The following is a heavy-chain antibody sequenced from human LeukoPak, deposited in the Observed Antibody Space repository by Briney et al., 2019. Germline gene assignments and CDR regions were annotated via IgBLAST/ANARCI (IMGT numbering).Heavy chain of an antibody. V-gene: IGHV3-21*01. J-gene: IGHJ3*02. CDR3: ARGFGGGI. CDR2: NSSSSSYI. CDR1: GFTFSSYN. Sequence: GGSLRLSCAASGFTFSSYNMNWVRQAPGKGLEWVSSNSSSSSYIYYADSVKGRFTISRDNAKNSLYLQMNSLRAEDTAVYYCARGFGGGIWGQGTMVTVSS. D-gene: IGHD3-10*01.